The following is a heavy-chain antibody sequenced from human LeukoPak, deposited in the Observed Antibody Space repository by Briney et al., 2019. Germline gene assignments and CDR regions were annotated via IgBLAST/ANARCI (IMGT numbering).Heavy chain of an antibody. Sequence: GSLRLSCAASGFTFSSYAMSWVRQVPGKGLEWVSAISGSGGSTYYADSVKGRFTISRDNSKNTLYLQMNSLRAEDTAVYYCAKDEYYYDSSGYASQHWGQGTLVTVSS. V-gene: IGHV3-23*01. CDR1: GFTFSSYA. D-gene: IGHD3-22*01. J-gene: IGHJ1*01. CDR2: ISGSGGST. CDR3: AKDEYYYDSSGYASQH.